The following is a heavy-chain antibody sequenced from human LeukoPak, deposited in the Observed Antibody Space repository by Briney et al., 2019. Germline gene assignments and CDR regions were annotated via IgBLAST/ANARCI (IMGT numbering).Heavy chain of an antibody. Sequence: ASVKVSCKASGYTFTRFYMHWGRHAPGQGLEWMGWINPNSGGTNYAQKFQGRVTMTRDTAISTAYMDLSRVRSDDTAAHYCAREGDSHMDVWGEATTVTVSS. D-gene: IGHD3-16*01. CDR2: INPNSGGT. CDR3: AREGDSHMDV. J-gene: IGHJ6*03. V-gene: IGHV1-2*02. CDR1: GYTFTRFY.